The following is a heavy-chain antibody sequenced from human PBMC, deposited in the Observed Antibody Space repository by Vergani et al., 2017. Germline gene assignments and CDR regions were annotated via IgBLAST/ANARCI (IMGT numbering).Heavy chain of an antibody. CDR3: TTDPTVDLGPYFDY. Sequence: EVQLLESGGGLVQPGGSLRLSCAASGFTFSSYAMSWVRQAPGKGLEWVGRIKSKTDGGTTDYAAPVKGRFTISRDDSKNTLYLQMNSLKTEDTAVYYCTTDPTVDLGPYFDYWGQGTLVTVSS. CDR2: IKSKTDGGTT. CDR1: GFTFSSYA. V-gene: IGHV3-15*01. D-gene: IGHD3/OR15-3a*01. J-gene: IGHJ4*02.